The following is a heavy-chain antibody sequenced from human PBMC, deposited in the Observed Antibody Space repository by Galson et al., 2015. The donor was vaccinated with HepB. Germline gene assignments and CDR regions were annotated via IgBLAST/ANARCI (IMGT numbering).Heavy chain of an antibody. D-gene: IGHD2-21*02. Sequence: SVKVSCKASGGTFSSYAISWVRQAPGQGLEWMGRIIPILGIANYAQKFQGRVTITADKSTSTAYRELSSLRSEDTAVYYCARGGVTYWYFDLWGRGTLVTVSS. CDR2: IIPILGIA. J-gene: IGHJ2*01. CDR1: GGTFSSYA. V-gene: IGHV1-69*04. CDR3: ARGGVTYWYFDL.